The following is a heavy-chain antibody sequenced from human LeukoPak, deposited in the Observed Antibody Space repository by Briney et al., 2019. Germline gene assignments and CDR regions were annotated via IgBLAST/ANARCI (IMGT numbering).Heavy chain of an antibody. Sequence: PSETLSLTCTVSGGSISSYYWSWIRQPAGKGLEWIGRIYTSGSTNYNPSLKSRVTMSVDTSENQFSLKLSSVTAADTAVYYCARGYCSGGSCYPSVFDYWGQGTLVTVSS. CDR3: ARGYCSGGSCYPSVFDY. D-gene: IGHD2-15*01. CDR1: GGSISSYY. J-gene: IGHJ4*02. CDR2: IYTSGST. V-gene: IGHV4-4*07.